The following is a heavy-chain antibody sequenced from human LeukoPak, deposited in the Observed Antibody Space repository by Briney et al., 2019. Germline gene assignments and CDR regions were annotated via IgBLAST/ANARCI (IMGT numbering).Heavy chain of an antibody. V-gene: IGHV4-59*01. Sequence: SETLSLTCTVSGGSISSYYWSWIRQPPGKGLEWIGYIYYSGSTNYNPSLKSRVTISVDTSKNQFSLKLSSVTAADTAVYYCARVQGAFDYWGQGTLVTVSS. CDR3: ARVQGAFDY. CDR1: GGSISSYY. CDR2: IYYSGST. J-gene: IGHJ4*02.